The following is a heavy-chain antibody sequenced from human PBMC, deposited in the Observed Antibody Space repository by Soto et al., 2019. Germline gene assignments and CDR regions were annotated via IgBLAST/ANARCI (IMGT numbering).Heavy chain of an antibody. J-gene: IGHJ4*02. V-gene: IGHV1-18*01. CDR3: ARDRYDFWSGYPGLYYFDY. Sequence: ASVKVSCKASGYTFTSYGISWVRQAPGQGLEWMGWISAYNGNTNYAQKLQGRVTMTTDTSTSTAYMELRSLRSDDTAVYYCARDRYDFWSGYPGLYYFDYWGQGTLVTVSS. D-gene: IGHD3-3*01. CDR1: GYTFTSYG. CDR2: ISAYNGNT.